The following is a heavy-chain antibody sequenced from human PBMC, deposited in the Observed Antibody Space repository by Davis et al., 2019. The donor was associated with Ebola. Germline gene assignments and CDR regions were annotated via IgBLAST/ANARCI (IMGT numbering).Heavy chain of an antibody. Sequence: GGSLRLSCAASGLTFSSYGMSWVRQTPGKGLEWVSGISGSGGSTYYADSVKGRFTISRDNSKNTLYLQMDSLRAEDTAVYFCVTGLGYCSSSSCYAGFDYWGQGTLVTVSS. J-gene: IGHJ4*02. CDR3: VTGLGYCSSSSCYAGFDY. CDR1: GLTFSSYG. D-gene: IGHD2-2*01. CDR2: ISGSGGST. V-gene: IGHV3-23*01.